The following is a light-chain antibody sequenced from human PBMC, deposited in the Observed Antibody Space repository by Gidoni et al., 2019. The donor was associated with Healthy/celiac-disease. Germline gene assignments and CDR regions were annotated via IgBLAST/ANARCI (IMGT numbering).Light chain of an antibody. J-gene: IGLJ3*02. CDR1: SSNIGAGYD. V-gene: IGLV1-40*01. CDR2: GNS. CDR3: QSYDSSLSGSWV. Sequence: QSVLTQPPSVSGAPAQRVTISGTGSSSNIGAGYDVHWFQQLPGTAPNLLIYGNSNRPSGVPDRFSGSKSGTSASLAITGLQAEDEADYYCQSYDSSLSGSWVFGGGTKLTVL.